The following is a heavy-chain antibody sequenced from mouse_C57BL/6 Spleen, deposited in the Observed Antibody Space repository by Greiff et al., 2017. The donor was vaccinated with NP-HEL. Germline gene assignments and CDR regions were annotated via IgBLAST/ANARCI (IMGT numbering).Heavy chain of an antibody. J-gene: IGHJ3*01. CDR3: SRPDYGSSYNWFAY. V-gene: IGHV5-17*01. CDR1: GFTFSDYG. Sequence: EVHLVESGGGLVKPGGSLKLSCAASGFTFSDYGMHWVRQAPEKGLEWVAYISSGSSTIYYADTVKGRFTISRDNAKNTLFLQMTSLRSEDTAMYYCSRPDYGSSYNWFAYWGQGTLVTVSA. D-gene: IGHD1-1*01. CDR2: ISSGSSTI.